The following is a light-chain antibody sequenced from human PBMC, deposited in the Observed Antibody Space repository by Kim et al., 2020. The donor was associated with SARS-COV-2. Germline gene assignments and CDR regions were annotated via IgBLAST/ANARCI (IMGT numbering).Light chain of an antibody. CDR2: SNN. J-gene: IGLJ1*01. V-gene: IGLV1-44*01. Sequence: ELTQPPSASGTPGQRVTIPCSGSSSNIGSNTVNWYQQLPGTAPKLLIYSNNQRPSGVPDRFSGSKSGTSASLAISGLQSEDEADYYCAAWDDSLNGSYVFGTGTKVTVL. CDR3: AAWDDSLNGSYV. CDR1: SSNIGSNT.